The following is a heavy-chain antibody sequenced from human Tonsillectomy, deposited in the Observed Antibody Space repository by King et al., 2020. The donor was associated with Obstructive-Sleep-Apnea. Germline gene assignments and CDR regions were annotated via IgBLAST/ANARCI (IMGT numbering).Heavy chain of an antibody. V-gene: IGHV4-34*01. CDR3: ARLPLRRFGELLLGYYYGMDV. J-gene: IGHJ6*02. CDR1: GGSFSGYY. D-gene: IGHD3-10*01. Sequence: VQLQQWGAGLLKPSETLSLTCAVYGGSFSGYYWSWIRQPPGKGLEWIGEINHSGSTNYNPSLKSRVTISVDTSKNQFSLTLSSVTAADTAVYYCARLPLRRFGELLLGYYYGMDVWGQGTTVTVSS. CDR2: INHSGST.